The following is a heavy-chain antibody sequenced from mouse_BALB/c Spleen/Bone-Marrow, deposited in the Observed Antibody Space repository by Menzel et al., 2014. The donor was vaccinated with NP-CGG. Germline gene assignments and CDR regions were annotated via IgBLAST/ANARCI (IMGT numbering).Heavy chain of an antibody. CDR2: IYPGNGDT. D-gene: IGHD2-10*02. V-gene: IGHV1-12*01. J-gene: IGHJ4*01. Sequence: QVQLQQSGAELVKPGASVKMSCKASGYTFTNYDMHWVKQTPGQGLEWIGAIYPGNGDTSYNQKFKGKATLTANKSSSTAYMQLSSLTSEDSAVYYWARGGYGNYLYYAMDYWGQGTSVTVSS. CDR3: ARGGYGNYLYYAMDY. CDR1: GYTFTNYD.